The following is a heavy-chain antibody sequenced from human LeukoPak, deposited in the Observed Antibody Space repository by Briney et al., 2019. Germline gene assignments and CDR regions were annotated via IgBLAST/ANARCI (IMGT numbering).Heavy chain of an antibody. CDR1: GFSFSSYW. CDR3: ARALVAGVTLNALDI. J-gene: IGHJ3*02. CDR2: IQYDGSTT. D-gene: IGHD2-15*01. V-gene: IGHV3-74*01. Sequence: GGSLRLSCAASGFSFSSYWMHWVRQVPGKGLVWVARIQYDGSTTNYADSVKGRFTISRDNAKITLYVQMNSLRAEDTAVYYCARALVAGVTLNALDIWGQGTMVTVSS.